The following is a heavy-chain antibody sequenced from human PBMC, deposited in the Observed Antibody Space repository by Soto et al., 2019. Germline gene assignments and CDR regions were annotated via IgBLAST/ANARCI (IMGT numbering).Heavy chain of an antibody. CDR1: GYTFTSYY. D-gene: IGHD3-10*01. CDR2: INPSGGST. J-gene: IGHJ5*02. CDR3: ARHSGGSGDNH. Sequence: ASVKVSCKASGYTFTSYYMHWVRQAPGQGLEWMGIINPSGGSTSYAQKFQGRVTMTRDTSTSTAYMELSRLTSDDTAVYYCARHSGGSGDNHWGQGTLVTVSS. V-gene: IGHV1-46*01.